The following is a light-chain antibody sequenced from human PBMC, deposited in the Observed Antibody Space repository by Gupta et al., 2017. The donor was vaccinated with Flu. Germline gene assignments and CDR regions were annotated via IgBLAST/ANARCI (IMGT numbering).Light chain of an antibody. J-gene: IGKJ3*01. CDR1: QNLVYNSNSKNY. Sequence: DIVMTQSPAPLAVSLGERATINCKSSQNLVYNSNSKNYLAWFQQKPGQPPQLLIYWATTRESGVPDRFSGSGSGTDFTLTISSLQDEDVAIYYCQQYYGTPFTFGRGTKVDIK. CDR2: WAT. CDR3: QQYYGTPFT. V-gene: IGKV4-1*01.